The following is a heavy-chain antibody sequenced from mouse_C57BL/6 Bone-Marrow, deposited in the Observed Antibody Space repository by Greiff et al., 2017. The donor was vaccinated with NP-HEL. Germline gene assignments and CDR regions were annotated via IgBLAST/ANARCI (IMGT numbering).Heavy chain of an antibody. J-gene: IGHJ2*01. CDR3: ARPDYGPFDY. Sequence: EVHLVESGGGLVKPGGSLKLSCAASGFTFSSYAMSWVRQTPEKRLEWVATISDGGSYTYYPDNVKGRFTISRDNAKNNLYLQMSHLKSEDTAMYYCARPDYGPFDYWGQGTTLTVSS. V-gene: IGHV5-4*01. CDR1: GFTFSSYA. D-gene: IGHD1-1*02. CDR2: ISDGGSYT.